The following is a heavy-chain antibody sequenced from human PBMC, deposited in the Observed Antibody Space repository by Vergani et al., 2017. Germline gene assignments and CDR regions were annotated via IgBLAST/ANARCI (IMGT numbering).Heavy chain of an antibody. V-gene: IGHV1-69*01. CDR3: ARSSIGGQLGHNYYYYYYMDV. Sequence: QVQLVQSGAEVKKPGSSVKVSCKASGGTFSSYAISWVRQAPGQGLEWMGGIIPIFGTANYAQKFQGRVTITADESTSTAYMELSSLRSEDTAVYYCARSSIGGQLGHNYYYYYYMDVWGKGTTVTVSS. J-gene: IGHJ6*03. D-gene: IGHD6-6*01. CDR2: IIPIFGTA. CDR1: GGTFSSYA.